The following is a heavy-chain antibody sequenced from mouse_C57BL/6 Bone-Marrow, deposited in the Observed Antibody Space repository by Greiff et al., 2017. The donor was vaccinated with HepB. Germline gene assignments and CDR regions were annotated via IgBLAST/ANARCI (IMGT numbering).Heavy chain of an antibody. CDR2: INPSSGYT. Sequence: VQLQQSGAELAKPGASVKLSCKASGYTFTSYWMHWVKQRPGQGLEWIGYINPSSGYTKYNEKFKSKATLTVDKPSSTAYMQLSSLTSEDSAVYYRARDGYYYGSSPFAYWGQGTLVTVSA. D-gene: IGHD1-1*01. CDR1: GYTFTSYW. J-gene: IGHJ3*01. V-gene: IGHV1-7*01. CDR3: ARDGYYYGSSPFAY.